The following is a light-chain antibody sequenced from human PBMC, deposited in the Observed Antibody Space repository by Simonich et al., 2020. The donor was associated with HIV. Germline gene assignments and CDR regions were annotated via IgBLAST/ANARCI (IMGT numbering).Light chain of an antibody. CDR1: QIVTTN. J-gene: IGKJ1*01. CDR3: QQYYSTPPWT. Sequence: EIVMTQSPATLSVSPGERATLSCRASQIVTTNLAWYQQKPGQVPRPLIYGASTRATGIPARFSGSGSGTEFTLTISSLQSEDFAVYYCQQYYSTPPWTFGQGTKVEIK. CDR2: GAS. V-gene: IGKV3-15*01.